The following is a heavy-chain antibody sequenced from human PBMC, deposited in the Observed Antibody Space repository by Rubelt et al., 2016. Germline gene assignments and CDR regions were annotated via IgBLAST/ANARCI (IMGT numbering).Heavy chain of an antibody. CDR2: ISSSSSTI. D-gene: IGHD6-6*01. CDR3: AREEQLAPDDGMDV. CDR1: GFTFSSYS. J-gene: IGHJ6*02. Sequence: AASGFTFSSYSMNWVRQAPGKGLEWVSYISSSSSTIYYADSVKGRFTISRDNAKNALYLQMNSLRAEDTAVYYCAREEQLAPDDGMDVWGQGTTVTVSS. V-gene: IGHV3-48*01.